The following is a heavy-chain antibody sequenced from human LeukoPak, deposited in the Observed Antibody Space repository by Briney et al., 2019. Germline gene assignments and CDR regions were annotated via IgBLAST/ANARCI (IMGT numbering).Heavy chain of an antibody. Sequence: ASVKVSCKASGYTFTAYYIYWVRQAAGQGLEWMGWINPNSGGTKYAQKFQDRVTMTRDTSISTAYMELSRLRSDDTAVYYCTRLLYSSGWYPSGYWGQGTLVSVSS. D-gene: IGHD6-19*01. J-gene: IGHJ4*02. V-gene: IGHV1-2*02. CDR3: TRLLYSSGWYPSGY. CDR2: INPNSGGT. CDR1: GYTFTAYY.